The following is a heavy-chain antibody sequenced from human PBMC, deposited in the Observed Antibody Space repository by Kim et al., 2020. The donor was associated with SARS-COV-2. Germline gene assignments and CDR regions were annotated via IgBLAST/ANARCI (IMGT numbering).Heavy chain of an antibody. Sequence: YYADSVKGRFTISRENAKNSLYLQMNSLRAEDTAVYYCARTLRFEYWFDPWGQGTLVTVSS. V-gene: IGHV3-48*03. CDR3: ARTLRFEYWFDP. D-gene: IGHD3-3*01. J-gene: IGHJ5*02.